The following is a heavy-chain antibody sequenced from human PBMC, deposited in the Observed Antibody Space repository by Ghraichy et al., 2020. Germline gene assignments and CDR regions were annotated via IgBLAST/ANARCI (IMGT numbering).Heavy chain of an antibody. CDR3: VRGVAAAGTGWFDP. CDR2: INHSGST. D-gene: IGHD6-13*01. CDR1: GGSFSGYY. Sequence: SETLSLTCAVYGGSFSGYYWSWIRQPPGKGLEWIGEINHSGSTNYNPSLKSRVTISVDTSKNQFSLKLSSVTAADTAVYYCVRGVAAAGTGWFDPWGQGTLVTVSS. V-gene: IGHV4-34*01. J-gene: IGHJ5*02.